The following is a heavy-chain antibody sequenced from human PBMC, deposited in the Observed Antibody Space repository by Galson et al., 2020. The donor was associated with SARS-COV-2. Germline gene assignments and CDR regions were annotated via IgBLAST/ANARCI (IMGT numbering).Heavy chain of an antibody. J-gene: IGHJ6*02. V-gene: IGHV3-74*01. Sequence: GGSRRLSCAAPGITLSNYWMHWVRQAPGKGLEWVARTNGDRRSRTYADSGKGRSTITRDNAKNTLYLQMNSLRAEETAVYYCATQEFYYVRDCLEVSVYGLDVWGPGTTVTVSS. D-gene: IGHD3-10*02. CDR3: ATQEFYYVRDCLEVSVYGLDV. CDR1: GITLSNYW. CDR2: TNGDRRSR.